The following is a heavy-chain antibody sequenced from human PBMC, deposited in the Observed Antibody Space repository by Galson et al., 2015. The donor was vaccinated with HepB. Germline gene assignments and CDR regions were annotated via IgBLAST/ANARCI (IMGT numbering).Heavy chain of an antibody. CDR2: ISYDGSNK. D-gene: IGHD2-21*02. V-gene: IGHV3-30*04. J-gene: IGHJ3*02. CDR3: AREFGGDCLSDAFDI. Sequence: SLRLSCAASGFTFSSYAMHWVRQAPGKGLEWVAVISYDGSNKYYADSVKGRFTISRDNSKNTLYLQMNSLRAEDTAVYYCAREFGGDCLSDAFDIWGQGTMVTVSS. CDR1: GFTFSSYA.